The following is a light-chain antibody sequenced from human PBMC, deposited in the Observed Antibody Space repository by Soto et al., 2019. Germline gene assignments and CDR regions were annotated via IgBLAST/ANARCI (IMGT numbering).Light chain of an antibody. V-gene: IGLV2-23*01. J-gene: IGLJ1*01. Sequence: QSALTEPSSLSGSPGQSITISCTGTISDVGSYDLVSWYQHRPGKAPKLIIYEGSERPSGVSNRFSGSKSGNTASLRISGLQAEDEADYYCCSYAGSPTYVFGARTKVTVL. CDR3: CSYAGSPTYV. CDR1: ISDVGSYDL. CDR2: EGS.